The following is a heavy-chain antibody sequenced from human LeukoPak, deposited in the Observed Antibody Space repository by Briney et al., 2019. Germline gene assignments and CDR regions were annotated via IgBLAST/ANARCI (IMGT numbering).Heavy chain of an antibody. CDR1: GYSIRSGYY. J-gene: IGHJ3*02. Sequence: PSETLSLTCTVSGYSIRSGYYWGWIRQPPGKGLEWIGSIYHSGSTYYNPSLKSRVTISVDTSKNQFSLKLSSVTAADTAVYYCARGSSGLSAFDIWGQGTMVTVSS. V-gene: IGHV4-38-2*02. CDR2: IYHSGST. D-gene: IGHD3-22*01. CDR3: ARGSSGLSAFDI.